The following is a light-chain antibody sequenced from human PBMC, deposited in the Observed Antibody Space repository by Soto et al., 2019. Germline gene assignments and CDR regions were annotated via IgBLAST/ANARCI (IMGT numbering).Light chain of an antibody. CDR2: KAS. V-gene: IGKV1-5*03. CDR3: KQYNSYSWT. Sequence: DIQMTQSPSTLSASVGDRVTITCLASQSISSWLAWYQQKPGKAPKLLIYKASSLESGVPSRFSGSGSGTEFTLTISSLQPDDFATSYWKQYNSYSWTFGQGTNVEIK. CDR1: QSISSW. J-gene: IGKJ1*01.